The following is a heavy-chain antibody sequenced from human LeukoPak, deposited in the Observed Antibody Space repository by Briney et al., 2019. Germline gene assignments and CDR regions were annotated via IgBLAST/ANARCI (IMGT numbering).Heavy chain of an antibody. J-gene: IGHJ4*02. CDR2: IKQDGSEK. D-gene: IGHD5-24*01. V-gene: IGHV3-7*03. CDR3: ARVRDGYNYPFDY. Sequence: GGSLRLSCAASGFTFSSHWMSWVRQAPGKGLEWVANIKQDGSEKYYVDSVKGRFTSSRDNAKNSLYLQMNSLRAEDTAVYYCARVRDGYNYPFDYWGQGTLVTVSS. CDR1: GFTFSSHW.